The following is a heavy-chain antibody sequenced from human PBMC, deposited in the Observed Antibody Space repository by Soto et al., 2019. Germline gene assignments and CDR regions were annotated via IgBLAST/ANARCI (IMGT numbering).Heavy chain of an antibody. V-gene: IGHV3-23*01. CDR3: AKARRRAVAGPGYFDY. Sequence: GGSLRLSCAASGFTFSSYAMSWVRQAPGKGLEWVSAISGSGGSTYYADSVKGRFTISRDNSKNTLYLQMNSLRAEDTAVYYCAKARRRAVAGPGYFDYWGQGTLVTVSS. CDR2: ISGSGGST. J-gene: IGHJ4*02. D-gene: IGHD6-19*01. CDR1: GFTFSSYA.